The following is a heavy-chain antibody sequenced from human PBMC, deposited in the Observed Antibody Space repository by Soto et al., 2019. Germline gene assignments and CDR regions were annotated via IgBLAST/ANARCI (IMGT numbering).Heavy chain of an antibody. Sequence: SSETLSLTCAVYGGSFSGYYWSWIRQPPGKGLEWIGEINHSGSTNYNPSLKSRVTISVDTSKNQFSLKLSSVTAADTAVYYCARVYAYYYDSSGYYYLYNWFDPWGQGTLVTVSS. V-gene: IGHV4-34*01. J-gene: IGHJ5*02. D-gene: IGHD3-22*01. CDR3: ARVYAYYYDSSGYYYLYNWFDP. CDR2: INHSGST. CDR1: GGSFSGYY.